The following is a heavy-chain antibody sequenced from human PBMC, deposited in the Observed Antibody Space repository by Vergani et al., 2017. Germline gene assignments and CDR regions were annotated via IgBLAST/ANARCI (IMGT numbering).Heavy chain of an antibody. Sequence: EVQLLESGGGLVQPGGSLRLSCAASGFTFSSYAMSWVRQAPGKGLEWVSAISGSGGSTFYADSVKGRFTISRDNSKNTLYLQMNSLRAEDTAVYYCAKDGLSLGELSRFDYWGQGTLVTVSS. J-gene: IGHJ4*02. CDR2: ISGSGGST. D-gene: IGHD3-16*02. CDR3: AKDGLSLGELSRFDY. V-gene: IGHV3-23*01. CDR1: GFTFSSYA.